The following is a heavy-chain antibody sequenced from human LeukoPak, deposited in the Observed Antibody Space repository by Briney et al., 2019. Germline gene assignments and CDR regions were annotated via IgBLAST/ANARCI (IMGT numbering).Heavy chain of an antibody. CDR3: ARRSGSYAGYYYMDV. CDR1: GYSFTSYW. D-gene: IGHD1-26*01. V-gene: IGHV5-51*01. J-gene: IGHJ6*03. Sequence: EESLKISCKGSGYSFTSYWIGWVRQLPGKGLEWMGIIYPGDSDTRYSPSFQGQVTISADKSISTAYLQWSSLKASDTAMYYCARRSGSYAGYYYMDVWGKGTTVTVSS. CDR2: IYPGDSDT.